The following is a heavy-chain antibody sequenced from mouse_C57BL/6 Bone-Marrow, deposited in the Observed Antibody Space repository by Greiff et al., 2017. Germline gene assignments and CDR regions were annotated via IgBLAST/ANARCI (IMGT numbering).Heavy chain of an antibody. CDR1: GYTFTSYW. CDR3: ANFYYGNPWFAY. D-gene: IGHD2-1*01. J-gene: IGHJ3*01. Sequence: QVQLQQPGAELVMPGASVKLSCKASGYTFTSYWMHWVKQRPGQGLEWIGEIDPSDSYTNYNQKFKGKSTLTVDKSSSTAYMQLSSLTSEDSAVYYCANFYYGNPWFAYWGQGTLVTVSA. V-gene: IGHV1-69*01. CDR2: IDPSDSYT.